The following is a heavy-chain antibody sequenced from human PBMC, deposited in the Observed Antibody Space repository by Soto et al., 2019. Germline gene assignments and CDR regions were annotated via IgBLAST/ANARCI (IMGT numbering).Heavy chain of an antibody. J-gene: IGHJ4*02. Sequence: ASVKVSCKASGYTFTDHYIHWVRQAPGQGLEWMGWINPKSAVTNYAQKFEGRLTMARDTSINTVYMELSRLTSDDTAMFYCARDDTYCIGDCFPEQKFDSWGQGTLVAVSA. CDR2: INPKSAVT. CDR1: GYTFTDHY. CDR3: ARDDTYCIGDCFPEQKFDS. V-gene: IGHV1-2*02. D-gene: IGHD2-21*02.